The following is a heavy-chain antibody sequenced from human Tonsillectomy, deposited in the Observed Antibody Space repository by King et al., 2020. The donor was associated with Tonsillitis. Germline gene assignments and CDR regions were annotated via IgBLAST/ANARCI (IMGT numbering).Heavy chain of an antibody. V-gene: IGHV3-74*01. CDR2: INRDETST. CDR3: ARGGGANDVREIYYYYGLDV. Sequence: VQLVESGGGLVQPGGSLRLSCAASGFTFSSYWMHWVRQTPEKGLVWVARINRDETSTAYADSVRGRFTISRDNAKNTLYLQMNSLRAEDTAVFYCARGGGANDVREIYYYYGLDVWGQGTTVTVSS. CDR1: GFTFSSYW. J-gene: IGHJ6*02. D-gene: IGHD3-16*01.